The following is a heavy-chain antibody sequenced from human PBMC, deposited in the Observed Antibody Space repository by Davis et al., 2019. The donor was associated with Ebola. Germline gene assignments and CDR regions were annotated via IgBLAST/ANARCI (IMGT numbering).Heavy chain of an antibody. Sequence: GESLKISCAASGFTFSSYGMHWVRQAPGKGLEWVAVIWYDGSNKYYADSVKGRFTISRDNSKNTLYLQMNSLRAEDTAVYYCARDCCSGSSDAFDIWGQGTMVTVSS. J-gene: IGHJ3*02. CDR1: GFTFSSYG. D-gene: IGHD1-26*01. V-gene: IGHV3-33*01. CDR2: IWYDGSNK. CDR3: ARDCCSGSSDAFDI.